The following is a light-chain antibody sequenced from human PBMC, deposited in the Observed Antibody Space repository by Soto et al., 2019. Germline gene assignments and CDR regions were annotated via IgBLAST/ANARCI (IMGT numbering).Light chain of an antibody. CDR3: QQYNNWPPWT. Sequence: ELVMTQSPATLSVSPGERATLSCWASQSISSNLAWYQKKPGQAPRLLIYGASTRATGIPARFSGSGSGTEFTLTISSLQSEDFAVYYCQQYNNWPPWTFGQGTKVEIK. CDR2: GAS. J-gene: IGKJ1*01. V-gene: IGKV3-15*01. CDR1: QSISSN.